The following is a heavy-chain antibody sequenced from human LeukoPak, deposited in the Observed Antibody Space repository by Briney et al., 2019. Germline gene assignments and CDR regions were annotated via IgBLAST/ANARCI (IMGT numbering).Heavy chain of an antibody. CDR3: ARRFRRPFDY. Sequence: PSETLSLTCTVSGGPISSSSYYWGWIRQPPGKGLEWIGSIYYSGSTYYNPSLKSRVTISVDTSKNQFSLKLSSVTAADTAVYYCARRFRRPFDYWGQGTLVTVSS. CDR2: IYYSGST. J-gene: IGHJ4*02. V-gene: IGHV4-39*01. CDR1: GGPISSSSYY.